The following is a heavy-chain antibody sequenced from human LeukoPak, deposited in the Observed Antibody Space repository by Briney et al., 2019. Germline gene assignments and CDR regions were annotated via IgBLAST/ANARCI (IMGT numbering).Heavy chain of an antibody. Sequence: AASVKVSCKASGGTFSSYAMSWVRQAPGQGLEWMGGIIPIFGTAYYAQKLQGRVTITTDESTSTAYMELSSLRSEDTAVYYCASTALQISGSWSLNDRYYYYMDVWGKGTTVTVSS. CDR3: ASTALQISGSWSLNDRYYYYMDV. V-gene: IGHV1-69*05. CDR1: GGTFSSYA. J-gene: IGHJ6*03. D-gene: IGHD1-26*01. CDR2: IIPIFGTA.